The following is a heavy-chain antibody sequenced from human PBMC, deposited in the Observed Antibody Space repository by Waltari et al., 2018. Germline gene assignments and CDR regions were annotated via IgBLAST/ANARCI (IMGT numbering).Heavy chain of an antibody. V-gene: IGHV4-39*01. CDR2: IYYSGST. J-gene: IGHJ5*02. Sequence: QLQLQESGPGLVEPSEPLSLPCTVSGGSISSSSYYWGWLRPPPGKGLEWIGSIYYSGSTYYNPSLKSRVTISVDTSKNQFSLKLSSVTAADTAVYYCARVDGLEWFSNWFDPWGQGTLVTVSS. CDR3: ARVDGLEWFSNWFDP. D-gene: IGHD3-3*01. CDR1: GGSISSSSYY.